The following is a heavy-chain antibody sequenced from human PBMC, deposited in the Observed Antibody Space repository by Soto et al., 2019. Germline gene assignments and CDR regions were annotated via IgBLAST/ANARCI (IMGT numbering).Heavy chain of an antibody. V-gene: IGHV3-23*01. CDR1: GFTFSSYA. CDR2: IVASGADT. CDR3: VKVSGNYHMGGMDV. J-gene: IGHJ6*02. Sequence: GGSLRLSCAASGFTFSSYAMNWVRQAPGKGLEWVSSIVASGADTFYTDSVKGRFTISRDNSKNMLYLQMNSLRADDTAVYYCVKVSGNYHMGGMDVWGQGTTVTVSS. D-gene: IGHD1-26*01.